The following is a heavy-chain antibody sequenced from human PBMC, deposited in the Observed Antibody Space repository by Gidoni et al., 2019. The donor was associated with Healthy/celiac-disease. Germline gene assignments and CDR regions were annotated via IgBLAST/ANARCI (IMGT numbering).Heavy chain of an antibody. V-gene: IGHV1-24*01. CDR3: ATLLPGWNYFDY. CDR1: GYTLTELS. CDR2: FEPEDGET. J-gene: IGHJ4*02. Sequence: QVQLVQSGAEVKKPGASVKVSCKVSGYTLTELSMQWVRQATGKGLEWMGGFEPEDGETIYAQKFQGRVTMTEDTSTDTAYMELSSLRSEDTAVYYCATLLPGWNYFDYWGQGTLVTVSS. D-gene: IGHD2-15*01.